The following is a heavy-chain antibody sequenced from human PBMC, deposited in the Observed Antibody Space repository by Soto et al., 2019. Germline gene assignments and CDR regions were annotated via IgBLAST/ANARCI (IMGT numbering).Heavy chain of an antibody. V-gene: IGHV4-31*03. CDR1: GGSISSSGYY. D-gene: IGHD3-10*01. CDR3: AKFQSFGEPKGFDY. CDR2: IYYSGNT. J-gene: IGHJ4*02. Sequence: QVQLQESGPGLVKPSQTLSLICTVSGGSISSSGYYWSWIRQHPGKGLEWIGYIYYSGNTYYNPSLKSRITISVDTSKNPFSLKLSSVTAADTAVYYCAKFQSFGEPKGFDYWGQGTLVTVSS.